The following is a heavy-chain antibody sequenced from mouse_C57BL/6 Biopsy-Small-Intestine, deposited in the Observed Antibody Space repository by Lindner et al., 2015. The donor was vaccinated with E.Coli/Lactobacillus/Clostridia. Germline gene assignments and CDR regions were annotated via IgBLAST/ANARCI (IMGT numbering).Heavy chain of an antibody. V-gene: IGHV1-9*01. Sequence: QLQESGPELVKPGASVKISCKASGYAFSSSWMNWVKQRPGHGLEWIGEILPGSGSTNYNEKFKGKATFTADTSSNTAYMQLSSLTTEDSAIYYCARGGYYFDYWGQGTTLTVSS. CDR2: ILPGSGST. CDR1: GYAFSSSW. J-gene: IGHJ2*01. CDR3: ARGGYYFDY.